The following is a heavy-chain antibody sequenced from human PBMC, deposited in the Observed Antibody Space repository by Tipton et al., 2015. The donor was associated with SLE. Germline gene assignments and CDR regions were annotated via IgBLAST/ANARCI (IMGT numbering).Heavy chain of an antibody. CDR1: VFTFSDYA. CDR3: TRGASGSTGY. V-gene: IGHV3-49*04. Sequence: SLRLSCTASVFTFSDYAKSWVRQAPGKGLEWVGFIRSKAYGGTTEYAASVKGRFTISRDDSKSIAYLQMNSLKTEDTAVYYCTRGASGSTGYWGQGTLVSVSS. CDR2: IRSKAYGGTT. J-gene: IGHJ4*02. D-gene: IGHD1-26*01.